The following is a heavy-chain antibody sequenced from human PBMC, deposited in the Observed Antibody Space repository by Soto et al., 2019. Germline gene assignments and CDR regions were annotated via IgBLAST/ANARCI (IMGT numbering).Heavy chain of an antibody. CDR3: ARRTVSGWLYFDY. Sequence: SETLSLTCTVSGGSISSSSYYWGWIRQPPGMGLEWIGSIYYSGSTYYNPSLKSRVTISVDTSKNQFSLKLSSVTAADTAVYYCARRTVSGWLYFDYWGQGTLVTVSS. V-gene: IGHV4-39*01. D-gene: IGHD6-19*01. CDR1: GGSISSSSYY. J-gene: IGHJ4*02. CDR2: IYYSGST.